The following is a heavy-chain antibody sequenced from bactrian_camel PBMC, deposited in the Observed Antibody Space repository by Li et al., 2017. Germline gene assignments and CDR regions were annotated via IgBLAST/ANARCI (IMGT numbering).Heavy chain of an antibody. CDR1: GHPYRSYC. J-gene: IGHJ4*01. CDR3: AAAWRGVRLPYEVNY. D-gene: IGHD3*01. CDR2: VDFEGNP. Sequence: QVQLVESGGASVEAGGSLKLSCSASGHPYRSYCLAWFRQAPGKEREGIAAVDFEGNPSYADSVKGRFTISRDNAKNTLYLQMNSLELEDTAVYYCAAAWRGVRLPYEVNYWGQGTQVTVS. V-gene: IGHV3S26*01.